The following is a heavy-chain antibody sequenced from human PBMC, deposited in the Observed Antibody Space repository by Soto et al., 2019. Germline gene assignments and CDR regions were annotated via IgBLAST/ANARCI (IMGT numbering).Heavy chain of an antibody. V-gene: IGHV4-34*01. D-gene: IGHD3-22*01. CDR1: GGSFSGYY. CDR2: INHSGST. CDR3: ARGLADSSGYYNDIYGRDV. J-gene: IGHJ6*02. Sequence: SETLSLTCAVYGGSFSGYYWSWIRQPPGKGLEWIGEINHSGSTNYNPSLKSRVTISVDTSKNQFSLKLSSVTAADTAVYYCARGLADSSGYYNDIYGRDVWGQGTTVTVSS.